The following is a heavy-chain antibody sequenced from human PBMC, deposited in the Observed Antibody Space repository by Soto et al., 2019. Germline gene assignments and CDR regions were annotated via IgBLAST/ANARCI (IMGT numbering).Heavy chain of an antibody. V-gene: IGHV4-30-2*01. CDR3: ARVPGP. CDR2: IYHSGST. Sequence: SETLSLTCXVSGGSISSGGSSWSWIRQPPGKGLEWIGYIYHSGSTYYNPSLKSRVTISVDRSKNQFSLKLSSVTAADTAVYYCARVPGPWGQGTLVTVSS. CDR1: GGSISSGGSS. J-gene: IGHJ5*02.